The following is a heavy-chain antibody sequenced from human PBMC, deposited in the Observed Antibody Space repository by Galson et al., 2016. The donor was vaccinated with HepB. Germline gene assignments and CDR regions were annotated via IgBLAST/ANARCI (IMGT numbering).Heavy chain of an antibody. V-gene: IGHV6-1*01. J-gene: IGHJ6*02. CDR3: VHLGGYGMDV. D-gene: IGHD3-16*01. CDR2: TYYRSKWYN. CDR1: GDSVSSNSAA. Sequence: CAIPGDSVSSNSAAWNWIRQSPSRGLEWLGRTYYRSKWYNDYAVSVKSRITINPDTSKNQFSLQLNSVTPDDTAVYFCVHLGGYGMDVWGQGTTVTVSS.